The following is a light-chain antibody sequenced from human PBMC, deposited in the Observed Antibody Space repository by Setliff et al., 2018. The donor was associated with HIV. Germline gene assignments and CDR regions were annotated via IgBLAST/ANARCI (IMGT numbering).Light chain of an antibody. J-gene: IGLJ1*01. CDR3: SSYAITNTLP. CDR2: EVR. V-gene: IGLV2-14*01. Sequence: ALTQPASVSGSPGQSITISCTGTSSDVGGYSYVSWYQQHPGKAPKLIISEVRNRPSGVSNRFSGSKSGNTASLTIPGLQAEDEADYYCSSYAITNTLPFGTGTKVTVL. CDR1: SSDVGGYSY.